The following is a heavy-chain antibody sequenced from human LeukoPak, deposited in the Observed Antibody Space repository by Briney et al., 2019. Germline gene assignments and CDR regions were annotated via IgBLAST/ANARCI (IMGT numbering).Heavy chain of an antibody. V-gene: IGHV3-30*18. CDR2: ISYDGSNK. Sequence: GGSLRLSCAASGFTFSSYGMHWVRQAPGKGLEWVAAISYDGSNKYYADSVKGRFTISRDNSKNTLYLQMNSLRAEDTAVYYCAKELMNYFDYWGQGTLVTVSS. D-gene: IGHD2-8*01. CDR1: GFTFSSYG. CDR3: AKELMNYFDY. J-gene: IGHJ4*02.